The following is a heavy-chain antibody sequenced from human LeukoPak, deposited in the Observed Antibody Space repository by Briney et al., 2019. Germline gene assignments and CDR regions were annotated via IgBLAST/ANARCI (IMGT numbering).Heavy chain of an antibody. D-gene: IGHD2-15*01. CDR2: VHYTGRT. Sequence: PSETLSLTCTVSGGSISSDDYYWGWIRQPPGKGLEWIGGVHYTGRTYYNPSFKTRVSMSVDTANNQFSLSLSSMTAADTSLYYCARHPLGPYCSVVSCYPNDAFDVWGQGTMVTVSS. CDR3: ARHPLGPYCSVVSCYPNDAFDV. CDR1: GGSISSDDYY. J-gene: IGHJ3*01. V-gene: IGHV4-39*01.